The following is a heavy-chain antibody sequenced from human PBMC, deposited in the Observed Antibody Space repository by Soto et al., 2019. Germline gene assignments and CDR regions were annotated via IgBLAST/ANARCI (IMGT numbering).Heavy chain of an antibody. Sequence: QITLKESGPTLVKPTQTLTLTCTFSGFSLSTSGVGVGWIRQPPGKALEWLALVYWTDDKRYSPSLNSRLTITKDTSKNQVVLTMTNMDPVDTATYFCAHFRGRSGSSYDRPFNYWGKGTLVTVSS. CDR1: GFSLSTSGVG. D-gene: IGHD6-13*01. V-gene: IGHV2-5*01. CDR3: AHFRGRSGSSYDRPFNY. J-gene: IGHJ4*02. CDR2: VYWTDDK.